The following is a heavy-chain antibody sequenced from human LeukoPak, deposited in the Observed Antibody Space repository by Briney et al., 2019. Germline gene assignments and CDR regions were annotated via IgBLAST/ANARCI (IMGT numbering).Heavy chain of an antibody. D-gene: IGHD2-2*01. CDR3: ATPLGGVPAAIHRFDY. CDR2: ISGSGGST. J-gene: IGHJ4*02. Sequence: GGSLRLSCAASGFTFNNYAMSWVRQAPGKGLEWVSAISGSGGSTYYADSVKGRFTISRDNSKNTLYLQMNSLRAEDTAVYYCATPLGGVPAAIHRFDYWGQGTLVTVSS. V-gene: IGHV3-23*01. CDR1: GFTFNNYA.